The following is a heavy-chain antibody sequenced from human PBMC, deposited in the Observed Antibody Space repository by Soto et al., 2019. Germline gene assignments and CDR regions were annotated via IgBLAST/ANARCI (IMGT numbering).Heavy chain of an antibody. CDR1: GDTFNFYT. V-gene: IGHV1-69*02. D-gene: IGHD3-10*02. CDR3: ATSFCSGSRAFDY. CDR2: FNPILSFS. Sequence: QVQLVQSGAEVKKPGSSVKVSCKASGDTFNFYTINWVRQAPGLGLEWMGRFNPILSFSNSALKFQGRVTLTAHKSTTTAYMVLSSLRSEDTAIYYCATSFCSGSRAFDYWGQGALVTVSS. J-gene: IGHJ4*02.